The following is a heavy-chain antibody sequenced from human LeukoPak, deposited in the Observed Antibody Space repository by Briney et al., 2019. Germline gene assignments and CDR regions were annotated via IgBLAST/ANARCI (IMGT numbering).Heavy chain of an antibody. CDR3: ATSYDAKTAPYDL. V-gene: IGHV4-4*09. D-gene: IGHD3-3*01. J-gene: IGHJ5*02. Sequence: SETLSLTCTVSGGSISSYCWSWVRQPPGKGLEWIGYIYTSGSTDYNPSLKSRVTMSVDTSKNQLSMELRFLTAADTAVYYCATSYDAKTAPYDLWGQGTQVTVSS. CDR1: GGSISSYC. CDR2: IYTSGST.